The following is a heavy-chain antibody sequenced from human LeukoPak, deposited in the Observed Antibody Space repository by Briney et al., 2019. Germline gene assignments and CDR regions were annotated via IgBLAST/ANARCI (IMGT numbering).Heavy chain of an antibody. Sequence: SETLSLTCAVYGGSFSGYYWSWIRQPPGKGLEWIGEINHSGSTNYNPSLKSRVTISVDTSKNQFSLKLSSVTAADTAVYYCARGSLDLVRGVIAYYYYMDVWGKGTTVTVSS. D-gene: IGHD3-10*01. J-gene: IGHJ6*03. CDR3: ARGSLDLVRGVIAYYYYMDV. CDR1: GGSFSGYY. V-gene: IGHV4-34*01. CDR2: INHSGST.